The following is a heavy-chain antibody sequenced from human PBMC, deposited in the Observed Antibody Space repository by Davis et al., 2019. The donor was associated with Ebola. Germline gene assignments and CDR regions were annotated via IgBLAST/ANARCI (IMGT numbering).Heavy chain of an antibody. Sequence: ASVKVSCKASGYTFTSYAMHWVRQAPGQRLEWMGWINAGNGNTKYSQKFQGRVTITRDTSASTAYMELSSLRSEDTAVYYCARSRVVTANHYFDYWGQGTLVTVSS. CDR3: ARSRVVTANHYFDY. CDR1: GYTFTSYA. J-gene: IGHJ4*02. V-gene: IGHV1-3*01. D-gene: IGHD2-21*02. CDR2: INAGNGNT.